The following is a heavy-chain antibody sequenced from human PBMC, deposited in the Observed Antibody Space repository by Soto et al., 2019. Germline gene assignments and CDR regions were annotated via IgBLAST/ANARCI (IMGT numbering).Heavy chain of an antibody. V-gene: IGHV4-38-2*01. D-gene: IGHD6-6*01. CDR1: GYSISSGYY. J-gene: IGHJ6*02. CDR3: ASQVLGIPGNSSSPHRPYYYYGMDV. CDR2: IYHSGST. Sequence: PSETLSLTCAVSGYSISSGYYWGWIRQPPGKGLEWIGSIYHSGSTYYNPSLKSRVTISVDTSKNQFSLKLSSVTAADTAVYYCASQVLGIPGNSSSPHRPYYYYGMDVWGQGTTVT.